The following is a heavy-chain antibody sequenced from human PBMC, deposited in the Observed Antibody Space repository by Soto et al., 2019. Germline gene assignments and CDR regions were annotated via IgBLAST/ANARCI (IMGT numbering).Heavy chain of an antibody. V-gene: IGHV4-30-4*01. Sequence: KPSETLSLTCTVSGGSVSSGNYFWNWIRQPPGKGLEWIGYIYFSGTTYYNPSLKSRLSMSVDTSKNQFSLRLNSVTAADAAVYYCARQDCSGTTCNAFDSWGQGTQSTVSS. D-gene: IGHD2-2*01. CDR1: GGSVSSGNYF. CDR2: IYFSGTT. CDR3: ARQDCSGTTCNAFDS. J-gene: IGHJ4*02.